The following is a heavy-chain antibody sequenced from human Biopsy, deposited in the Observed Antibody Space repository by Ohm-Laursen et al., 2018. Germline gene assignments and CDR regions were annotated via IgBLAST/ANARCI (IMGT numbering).Heavy chain of an antibody. Sequence: SSVKVSCKASGGTFSSDIFAWVRQAPGQRPEWMGDVMPFFGTAQYAPKLQGRVSTTADKTTYTAYMELTSLTSEDTAVYFCARHYYDTSGYNWFDPWGQGTLVTVSS. CDR3: ARHYYDTSGYNWFDP. CDR1: GGTFSSDI. D-gene: IGHD3-22*01. V-gene: IGHV1-69*06. J-gene: IGHJ5*02. CDR2: VMPFFGTA.